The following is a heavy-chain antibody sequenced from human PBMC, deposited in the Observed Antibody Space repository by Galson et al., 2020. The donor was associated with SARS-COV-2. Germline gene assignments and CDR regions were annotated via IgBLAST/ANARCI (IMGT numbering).Heavy chain of an antibody. Sequence: SVKVSCKASGGTFSSYAISWVRQAPGQGLEWMGGIIPIFGTANYAQKFQGRVTITADESTSTAYMELSSLRSEDTAVYYCARDGGERIAVNWFDPWGQGTLVTVSS. J-gene: IGHJ5*02. CDR2: IIPIFGTA. V-gene: IGHV1-69*13. D-gene: IGHD6-19*01. CDR1: GGTFSSYA. CDR3: ARDGGERIAVNWFDP.